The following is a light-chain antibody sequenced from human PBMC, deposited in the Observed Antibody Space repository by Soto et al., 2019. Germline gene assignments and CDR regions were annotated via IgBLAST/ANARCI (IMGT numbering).Light chain of an antibody. CDR3: QSLNRFPDR. V-gene: IGKV1-12*01. CDR1: QGISSW. CDR2: AAS. Sequence: DIQMAQSPSDVPGSVGESRTSTSLASQGISSWLAWYQQKPGKAPKLLIYAASSLQSGVPSRFIGSGSGPDFSLTISIVHPEDAAIYYCQSLNRFPDRFGGGTKVDIK. J-gene: IGKJ4*02.